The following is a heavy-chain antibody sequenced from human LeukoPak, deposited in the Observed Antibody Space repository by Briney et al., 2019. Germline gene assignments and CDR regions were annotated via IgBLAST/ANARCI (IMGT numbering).Heavy chain of an antibody. Sequence: GGYLEIYCKGSGCGFSSYWIGWVRPMPGKGVEWMGIIYPGDFDTRYSPSFQGQVTISADKSIGTAYLQWSSLKPSDTAMYYCARLGDSSGYGIGAFDIWGQGTMVTVSS. J-gene: IGHJ3*02. CDR3: ARLGDSSGYGIGAFDI. V-gene: IGHV5-51*01. CDR1: GCGFSSYW. CDR2: IYPGDFDT. D-gene: IGHD3-22*01.